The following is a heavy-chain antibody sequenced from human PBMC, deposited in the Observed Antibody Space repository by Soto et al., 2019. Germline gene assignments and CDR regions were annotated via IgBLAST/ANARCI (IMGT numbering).Heavy chain of an antibody. J-gene: IGHJ4*02. V-gene: IGHV4-31*03. D-gene: IGHD3-10*01. CDR2: IYYSGST. Sequence: QVQLQESGPGLVKPSQTLSLTCTVSGGSISSGGYYWSWIRQHPGKGLACIGYIYYSGSTYYNPSLKCRVSISGDTSATQFSLKLSSVTAADTAVYYCARYCSGSYYPTTFDYWGQGTLVTVSS. CDR3: ARYCSGSYYPTTFDY. CDR1: GGSISSGGYY.